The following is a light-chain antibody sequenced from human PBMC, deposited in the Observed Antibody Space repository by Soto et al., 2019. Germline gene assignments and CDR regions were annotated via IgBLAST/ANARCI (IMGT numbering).Light chain of an antibody. CDR3: QHYRTS. CDR2: GAS. CDR1: QSVSSSY. V-gene: IGKV3-20*01. Sequence: EIVLTQSPGTLSLSPGERATLSCRASQSVSSSYLAWNQQKPGQPPRLLIFGASSRATGIPDRFTGSGSGTDFTLTITRLEPEDFAVYYCQHYRTSFGGGTKVEIK. J-gene: IGKJ4*01.